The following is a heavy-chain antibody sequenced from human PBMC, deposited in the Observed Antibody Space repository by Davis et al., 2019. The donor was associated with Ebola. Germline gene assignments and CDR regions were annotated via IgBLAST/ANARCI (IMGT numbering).Heavy chain of an antibody. V-gene: IGHV3-53*01. Sequence: PGGSLRLSCAASGFTVSSNYMSWVRQAPGKGLEWVSVIYSGGSTYYADSVKGRFTISRDNSKNTLYLQMNSLRAEDTAVYYCAKDSRFGRNTAMATFDYWGQGTLVTVSS. CDR2: IYSGGST. D-gene: IGHD5-18*01. CDR1: GFTVSSNY. CDR3: AKDSRFGRNTAMATFDY. J-gene: IGHJ4*02.